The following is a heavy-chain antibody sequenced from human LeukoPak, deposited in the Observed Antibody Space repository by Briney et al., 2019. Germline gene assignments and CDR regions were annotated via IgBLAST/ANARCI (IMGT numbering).Heavy chain of an antibody. D-gene: IGHD2-15*01. CDR1: GFPFSSHC. Sequence: GGSLRLSCAGSGFPFSSHCMNWVRQAPGKGLEWVSGISPGGGPTYYADSVKGRFTISRDNSKNTLYLQMNSLRAEDTAVYYCARVSGGRGYYFDYWGQGTLVTVSS. J-gene: IGHJ4*02. CDR3: ARVSGGRGYYFDY. V-gene: IGHV3-23*01. CDR2: ISPGGGPT.